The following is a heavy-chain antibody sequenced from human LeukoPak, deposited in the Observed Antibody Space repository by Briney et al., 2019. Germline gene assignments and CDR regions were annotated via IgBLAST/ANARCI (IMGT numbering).Heavy chain of an antibody. CDR1: GFTFSSSW. V-gene: IGHV3-74*01. CDR2: ITRDGSST. CDR3: ARDPGYESWSPFWGGMDV. Sequence: GGSLRLSCAASGFTFSSSWMHWVRQAPGKGLVWVSRITRDGSSTTYADSVKGRFTTSRDSAKNTLYLQLDSLRDDDTAVYYCARDPGYESWSPFWGGMDVWGNGTTVIVSS. J-gene: IGHJ6*04. D-gene: IGHD3-16*01.